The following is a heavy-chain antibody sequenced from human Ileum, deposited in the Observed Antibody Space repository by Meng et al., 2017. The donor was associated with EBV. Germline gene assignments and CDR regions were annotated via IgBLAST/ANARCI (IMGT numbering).Heavy chain of an antibody. J-gene: IGHJ4*02. CDR1: GGSISRSDW. CDR3: ASSDYYRSDY. Sequence: QVQLQESGPGLVKPSEXLSLTCAVSGGSISRSDWWSWVRQPPGKGLEWIGETSHSGSTNYSPSLKGRVTISLDKSKNQLSLKLNSVTAADTAVYYCASSDYYRSDYWGQGTRVTVAS. V-gene: IGHV4-4*02. D-gene: IGHD3-22*01. CDR2: TSHSGST.